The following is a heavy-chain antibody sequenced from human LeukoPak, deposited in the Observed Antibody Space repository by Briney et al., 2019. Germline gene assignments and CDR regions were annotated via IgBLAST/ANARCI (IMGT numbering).Heavy chain of an antibody. Sequence: PGGSLRLSCAASGFTFSSYAMHWVRQAPGKGLEWVAVISYDGSNKYYADSVKGRFTISRDNSKNTLYLQMNSLRAEDTAVYYCARGSLYSSGWYDFDYWGQGTLVTVSS. J-gene: IGHJ4*02. D-gene: IGHD6-19*01. CDR1: GFTFSSYA. CDR2: ISYDGSNK. V-gene: IGHV3-30-3*01. CDR3: ARGSLYSSGWYDFDY.